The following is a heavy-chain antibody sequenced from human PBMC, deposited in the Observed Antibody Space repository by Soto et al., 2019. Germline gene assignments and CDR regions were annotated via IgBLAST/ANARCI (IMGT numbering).Heavy chain of an antibody. CDR3: ARLIHLWLLDC. CDR1: GGSISSSNYS. Sequence: ETLSLTCTVSGGSISSSNYSWGWVRQPPGKGLEWIGSVYYSGSTYYNPSLKSRVTISIDTSKSQFSLQLNSVTAADAAVYYCARLIHLWLLDCWGQGTLVTVSS. D-gene: IGHD5-18*01. V-gene: IGHV4-39*01. CDR2: VYYSGST. J-gene: IGHJ4*02.